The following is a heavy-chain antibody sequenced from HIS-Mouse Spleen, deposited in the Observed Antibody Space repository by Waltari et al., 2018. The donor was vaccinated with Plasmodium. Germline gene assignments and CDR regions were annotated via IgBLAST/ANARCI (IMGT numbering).Heavy chain of an antibody. CDR3: ASSWYWYFDL. J-gene: IGHJ2*01. D-gene: IGHD6-13*01. CDR1: GFTFSSYW. V-gene: IGHV3-7*01. CDR2: IKQDGSEK. Sequence: EVQLVESGGGLVQPGGSLSLPCSASGFTFSSYWMSWVRQAPGKGLEWVANIKQDGSEKYYVDSVKGRFTISRDNAKNSLYLQMNSLRAEDTAVYYCASSWYWYFDLWGRGTLVTVSS.